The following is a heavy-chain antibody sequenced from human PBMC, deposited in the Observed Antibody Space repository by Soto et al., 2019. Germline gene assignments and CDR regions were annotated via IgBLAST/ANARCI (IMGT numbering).Heavy chain of an antibody. D-gene: IGHD4-17*01. V-gene: IGHV2-5*01. J-gene: IGHJ2*01. Sequence: QITLKESGPTLVKPTQPLTLTCTFSGFSLTTSGVGVGWIRQPPRQALQWLALIYWNDNKRYSPSLKSRLSITKDTSKNQVVLRMTNMDPVDTATYYCAHRGEFYGDYEDYWYFDLWGRGTLVTVSS. CDR2: IYWNDNK. CDR3: AHRGEFYGDYEDYWYFDL. CDR1: GFSLTTSGVG.